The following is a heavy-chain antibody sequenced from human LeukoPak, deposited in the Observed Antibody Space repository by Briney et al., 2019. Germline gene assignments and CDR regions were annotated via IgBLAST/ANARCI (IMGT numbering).Heavy chain of an antibody. D-gene: IGHD2-21*02. CDR3: ARDAKLPDFPPPYYFDY. CDR1: RGSISGSNYF. V-gene: IGHV4-39*07. Sequence: PSETLSLTCTVSRGSISGSNYFWGWIRQPPGKGLEWIGSIYYSGSTYYNPSLKSRVTISIDTSKNQFSLKLSSLTAADTAVYYCARDAKLPDFPPPYYFDYWGPGTLVTISS. CDR2: IYYSGST. J-gene: IGHJ4*02.